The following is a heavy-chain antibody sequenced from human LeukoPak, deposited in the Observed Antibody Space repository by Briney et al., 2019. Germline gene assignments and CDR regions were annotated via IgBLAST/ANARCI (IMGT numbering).Heavy chain of an antibody. CDR1: GFTFSSYG. J-gene: IGHJ4*02. D-gene: IGHD3-16*02. CDR2: ISYDGSNK. CDR3: AKDIFRMITFGGVIVS. Sequence: PGGSLRLSCAASGFTFSSYGMHWVRQAPGKGLEWVAVISYDGSNKYYADSVKGRFTISRDNSKNTLYLQMNSLRAEDTAVYYCAKDIFRMITFGGVIVSWGRGTLVTVSS. V-gene: IGHV3-30*18.